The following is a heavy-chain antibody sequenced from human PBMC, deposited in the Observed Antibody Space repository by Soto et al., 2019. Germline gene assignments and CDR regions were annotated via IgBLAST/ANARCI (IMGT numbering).Heavy chain of an antibody. CDR2: IWYDGSNK. CDR3: ARQRDCSGGSCYEYYYYYMDV. J-gene: IGHJ6*03. Sequence: LSLSCAASGFTFSSYGMHWVRQAPGKGLEWVAVIWYDGSNKYYADSVKGRFTISRDNSKNTLYLQMNSLRAEDTAVYYCARQRDCSGGSCYEYYYYYMDVWGKGTTVTVSS. D-gene: IGHD2-15*01. V-gene: IGHV3-33*01. CDR1: GFTFSSYG.